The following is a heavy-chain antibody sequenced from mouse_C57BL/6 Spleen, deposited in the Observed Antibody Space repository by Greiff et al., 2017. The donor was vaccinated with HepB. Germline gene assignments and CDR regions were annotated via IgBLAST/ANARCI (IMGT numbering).Heavy chain of an antibody. CDR3: ARHGGYYGNYFDY. D-gene: IGHD2-1*01. CDR2: IWSDGST. J-gene: IGHJ2*01. Sequence: QVQLKESGPGLVAPSQSLSITCTVSGFSLTSYGVHWVRQPPGKGLEWLVVIWSDGSTTYNSALKSRLSISKDNSKSQVFLKMNSLQTDDTAMYYCARHGGYYGNYFDYWGQGTTLTVSS. CDR1: GFSLTSYG. V-gene: IGHV2-6-1*01.